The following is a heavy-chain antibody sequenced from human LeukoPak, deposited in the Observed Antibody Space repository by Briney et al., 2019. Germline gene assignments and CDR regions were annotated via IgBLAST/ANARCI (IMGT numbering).Heavy chain of an antibody. CDR1: GFTFSSYS. CDR2: ISSSSSYI. V-gene: IGHV3-21*01. J-gene: IGHJ6*03. Sequence: GGSLRLSCAASGFTFSSYSMNWLRQAQGKGLEWVSSISSSSSYIYYADSVKGRFTISRDNAKNSLYLQMNSLRAEDTAVYYCARLKIAAVSVYYYYMDVWGKGTTVTVSS. D-gene: IGHD6-13*01. CDR3: ARLKIAAVSVYYYYMDV.